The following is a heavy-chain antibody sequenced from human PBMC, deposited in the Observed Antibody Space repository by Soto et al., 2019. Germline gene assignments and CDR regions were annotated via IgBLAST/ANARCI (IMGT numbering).Heavy chain of an antibody. CDR1: GGSINSSNW. CDR3: ARRYFYENQGGFEG. D-gene: IGHD3-22*01. J-gene: IGHJ3*01. CDR2: IYQSGST. Sequence: SETLSLTCSVSGGSINSSNWWSWVRQSPGKGLEWMGEIYQSGSTKYNPSFRSRFTVPIDKPKSKFSLKLTSVTAADAAVYYCARRYFYENQGGFEGWDQGTTVTVS. V-gene: IGHV4-4*02.